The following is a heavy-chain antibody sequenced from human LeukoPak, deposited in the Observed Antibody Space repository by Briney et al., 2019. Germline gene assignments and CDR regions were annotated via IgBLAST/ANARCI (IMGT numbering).Heavy chain of an antibody. V-gene: IGHV3-23*01. Sequence: GGSLRLSCAASGFTFSSYAMSWVRQAPGKGLEWVSAISGSGGSTYYADSVKGRFTISRDNSKNTLYLQMNSLRDEDTAVYYCARSSYYDASGYYREYYFDYWGQGTLVTVSS. J-gene: IGHJ4*02. CDR2: ISGSGGST. D-gene: IGHD3-22*01. CDR3: ARSSYYDASGYYREYYFDY. CDR1: GFTFSSYA.